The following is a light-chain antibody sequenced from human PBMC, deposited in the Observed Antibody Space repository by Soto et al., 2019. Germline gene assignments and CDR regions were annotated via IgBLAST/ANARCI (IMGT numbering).Light chain of an antibody. CDR3: LQHNSYPWT. CDR1: QSVSTNY. J-gene: IGKJ1*01. CDR2: GAF. V-gene: IGKV3-20*01. Sequence: EIVLTQSPGTLSLSPGERATLSCRASQSVSTNYLAWYQQKPGQAPWLLIYGAFNRAGGVPDRFSGSGSGTEFILTISSLQSEDFATYYCLQHNSYPWTFGQGTKVDIK.